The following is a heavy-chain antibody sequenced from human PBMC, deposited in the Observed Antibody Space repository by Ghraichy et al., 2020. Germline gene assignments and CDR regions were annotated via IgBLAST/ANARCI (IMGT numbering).Heavy chain of an antibody. V-gene: IGHV4-39*01. CDR2: VDYTGKT. Sequence: SQTLSLTCAVSSGSFYNSETGYYWAWIRQSPGKGLEWIGSVDYTGKTYYNPSLKSRVTLSTDTSKNQFSLRLTSVTAADTAVYYCVRPEIGAVRGVASTGPWFDPGGPGTLVAVSS. CDR1: SGSFYNSETGYY. J-gene: IGHJ5*02. D-gene: IGHD6-19*01. CDR3: VRPEIGAVRGVASTGPWFDP.